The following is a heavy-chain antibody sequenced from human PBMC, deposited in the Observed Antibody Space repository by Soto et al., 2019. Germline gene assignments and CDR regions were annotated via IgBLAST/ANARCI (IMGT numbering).Heavy chain of an antibody. D-gene: IGHD3-22*01. CDR3: AKDYYDSSVFGLVDY. V-gene: IGHV3-30*18. J-gene: IGHJ4*02. CDR1: GFTFSSYG. CDR2: ISYDGSNK. Sequence: SLRLSCAASGFTFSSYGMHWVRQAPGKGLEWVAVISYDGSNKYYADPVKGRFTISRDNSKNTLYLQMNSLRAEDTAVYYCAKDYYDSSVFGLVDYWGQGTLVTVSS.